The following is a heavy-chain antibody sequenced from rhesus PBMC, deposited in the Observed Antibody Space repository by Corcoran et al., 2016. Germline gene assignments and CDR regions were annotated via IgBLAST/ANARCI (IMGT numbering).Heavy chain of an antibody. D-gene: IGHD2-15*01. CDR2: IRSKSKNNET. CDR1: GFTFSSSA. J-gene: IGHJ4*01. V-gene: IGHV3-118*01. Sequence: VQLVQSGAEVKKPGASVKVSCKASGFTFSSSAMYWVRQASGKGLEWVGRIRSKSKNNETGYAASVKGRFTISRDDSKNTAYLQMNSLKTEDTPVYYCAKSLYCSSTYCSSDPYWGQGVLVTVSS. CDR3: AKSLYCSSTYCSSDPY.